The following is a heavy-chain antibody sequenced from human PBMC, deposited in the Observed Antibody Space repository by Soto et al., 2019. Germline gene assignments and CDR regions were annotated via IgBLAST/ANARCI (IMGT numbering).Heavy chain of an antibody. CDR1: GYTFTSYG. CDR3: VTSLWGSYDNWFDP. D-gene: IGHD3-16*01. CDR2: ISAYNGNT. Sequence: ASVTVSSTAPGYTFTSYGISCLPQAHGQGLEWMGWISAYNGNTNYAQKLQGRVTMTTDTSTSTAYMELRSLRSDDTAVYYCVTSLWGSYDNWFDPWGQGTLVTVSS. J-gene: IGHJ5*02. V-gene: IGHV1-18*01.